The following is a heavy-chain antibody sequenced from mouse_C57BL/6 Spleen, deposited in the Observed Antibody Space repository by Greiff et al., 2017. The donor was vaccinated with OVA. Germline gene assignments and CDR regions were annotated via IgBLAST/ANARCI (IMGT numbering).Heavy chain of an antibody. CDR2: IYPGDGDT. D-gene: IGHD2-3*01. V-gene: IGHV1-82*01. J-gene: IGHJ2*01. Sequence: QVQLQQSGPELVKPGASVKISCKASGYAFSSSWMNWVKQRPGKGLEWIGRIYPGDGDTNYNGKFKGKATLTADKSSSTAYMQLSSLTSEDSAVYFCASGWLLGGYYFDYWGQGTTLTVSS. CDR3: ASGWLLGGYYFDY. CDR1: GYAFSSSW.